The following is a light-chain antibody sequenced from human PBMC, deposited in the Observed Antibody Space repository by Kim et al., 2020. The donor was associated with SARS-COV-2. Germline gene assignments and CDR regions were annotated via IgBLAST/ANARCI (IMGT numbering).Light chain of an antibody. J-gene: IGKJ1*01. V-gene: IGKV3-20*01. CDR1: QSVNRH. CDR2: GAS. Sequence: LSPGERATLSCRASQSVNRHLAWYQQKPGQAPRLLIYGASNRATGIPDGFSGSGSGTDFTLTISRLEPEDFAVYYCQQHGSSLWTFGQGTKVDIK. CDR3: QQHGSSLWT.